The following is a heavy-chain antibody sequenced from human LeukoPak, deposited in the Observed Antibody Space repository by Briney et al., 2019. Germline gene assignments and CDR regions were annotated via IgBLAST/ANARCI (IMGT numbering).Heavy chain of an antibody. Sequence: NPSGTLSLTCAVSGGSLSTTSWWVWLRQPPGKGLEWIGEVYHSGGGNNNYNPSLKSRATISIDTSKNQFSLKLSSVTAADTAVYYCARHKRHYNWFDPWGQGTLVTVSS. CDR3: ARHKRHYNWFDP. CDR1: GGSLSTTSW. V-gene: IGHV4-4*02. CDR2: VYHSGGGNN. J-gene: IGHJ5*02.